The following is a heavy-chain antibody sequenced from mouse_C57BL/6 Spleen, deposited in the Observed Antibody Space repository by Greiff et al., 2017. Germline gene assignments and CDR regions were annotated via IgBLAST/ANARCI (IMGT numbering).Heavy chain of an antibody. CDR3: AREATVSSYSFYD. Sequence: EVKLVESGGGLVKPGGSLKLSCAASGFTFSSYAMSWVRQTPEKRLEWVATISDGGSYTYYPDNVKGRFTISRDNAKNNLYLQMSHLRSEDTAMYYCAREATVSSYSFYDWGQGTTLTVSS. D-gene: IGHD1-1*01. V-gene: IGHV5-4*01. J-gene: IGHJ2*01. CDR1: GFTFSSYA. CDR2: ISDGGSYT.